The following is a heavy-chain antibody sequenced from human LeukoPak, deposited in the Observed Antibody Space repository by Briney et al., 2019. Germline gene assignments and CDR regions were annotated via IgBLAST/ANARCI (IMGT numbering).Heavy chain of an antibody. D-gene: IGHD5-12*01. J-gene: IGHJ4*02. CDR3: TTIRPGY. CDR2: IKNGGTTT. Sequence: GGSLRLSCAASGFTFSRYWILLVRQDPGKGLGWDSRIKNGGTTTDYADSVEGRFTVSKDDGKNTLYLQMNSLRAEDTAVYYCTTIRPGYWGQGTLVTVSP. CDR1: GFTFSRYW. V-gene: IGHV3-74*01.